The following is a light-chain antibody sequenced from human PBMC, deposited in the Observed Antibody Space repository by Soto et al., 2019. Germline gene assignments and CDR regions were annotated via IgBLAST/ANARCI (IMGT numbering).Light chain of an antibody. V-gene: IGLV1-47*01. CDR1: SSNIGSNA. J-gene: IGLJ3*02. CDR2: KNN. Sequence: QSVLTQPPSASGTPGQRVTISCSGSSSNIGSNAVNWYQQLPGTAPTLLIYKNNQRPSGVPDRFSGSKSGTSASLAFSGLRSEDEADYYCSAWDDSLSGWVFGGGTKLTVL. CDR3: SAWDDSLSGWV.